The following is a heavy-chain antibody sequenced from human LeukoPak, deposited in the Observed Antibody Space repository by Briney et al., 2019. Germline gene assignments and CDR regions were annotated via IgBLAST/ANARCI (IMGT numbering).Heavy chain of an antibody. J-gene: IGHJ5*02. CDR1: GGSISNYY. D-gene: IGHD1-26*01. V-gene: IGHV4-59*01. Sequence: SETLSLTCTVSGGSISNYYWSWIRQPPGEGLEWIGFISYTGSTNYNPSLKSRVTVSVDTSKNQFSLKVTSVTAAGTAVYYCARTIKSGNYYWFDPWGQGTLVTVSS. CDR2: ISYTGST. CDR3: ARTIKSGNYYWFDP.